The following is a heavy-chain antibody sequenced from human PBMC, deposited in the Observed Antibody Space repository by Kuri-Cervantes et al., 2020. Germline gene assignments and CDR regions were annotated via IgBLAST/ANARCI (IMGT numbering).Heavy chain of an antibody. CDR3: ARENTLSTGEPLDY. V-gene: IGHV3-30-3*01. CDR1: GFAFSGSA. Sequence: LSLTCAASGFAFSGSAMHWVRQAPGKGLEWVAVISYDGSNKYYADSVKGRFTISRDNSKNTLYLQMNSLRAEDTAVYYCARENTLSTGEPLDYWGQGTLVTVSS. CDR2: ISYDGSNK. J-gene: IGHJ4*02. D-gene: IGHD1-26*01.